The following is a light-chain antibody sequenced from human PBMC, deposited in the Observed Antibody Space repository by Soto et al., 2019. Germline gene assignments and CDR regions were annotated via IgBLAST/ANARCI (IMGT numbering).Light chain of an antibody. Sequence: DFQMTQSPSSLSASIGDRVTITCRASQNILSWLAWYQQKPGKAPKLLIYDASSLESGVPSRFSGSGSGTEFTLTISSLQPDDFATYYCQQYNTIRTFGQGTKVDIK. V-gene: IGKV1-5*01. CDR1: QNILSW. CDR3: QQYNTIRT. J-gene: IGKJ1*01. CDR2: DAS.